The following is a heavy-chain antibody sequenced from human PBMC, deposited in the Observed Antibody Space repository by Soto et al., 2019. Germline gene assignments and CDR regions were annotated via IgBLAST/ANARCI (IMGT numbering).Heavy chain of an antibody. CDR1: GYTFINFY. D-gene: IGHD3-16*02. Sequence: QVRLVQSGAEVKKPGASVKLSCKASGYTFINFYMHWVRQAPGQGLEWMGMINPNGGSTIYAQKFRGRITVTRDTSTSTVYMELSSLTSEDTAVYYCARDERVITFGGGTVWYLDQWGQGALVTVSS. V-gene: IGHV1-46*03. J-gene: IGHJ4*02. CDR3: ARDERVITFGGGTVWYLDQ. CDR2: INPNGGST.